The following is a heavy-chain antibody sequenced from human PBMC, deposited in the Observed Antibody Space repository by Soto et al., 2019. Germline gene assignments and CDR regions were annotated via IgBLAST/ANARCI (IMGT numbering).Heavy chain of an antibody. V-gene: IGHV4-39*01. CDR1: GGSISSSSYY. CDR2: IYYSGST. Sequence: PSETLSLTCTVSGGSISSSSYYWGWIRQPPGKGLEWIGSIYYSGSTYYNPSLKSRVTISVDTSKNQFSLKLSSVTAADTAVYYCARHGGSGSYWGQGTLVTVSS. D-gene: IGHD1-26*01. J-gene: IGHJ4*02. CDR3: ARHGGSGSY.